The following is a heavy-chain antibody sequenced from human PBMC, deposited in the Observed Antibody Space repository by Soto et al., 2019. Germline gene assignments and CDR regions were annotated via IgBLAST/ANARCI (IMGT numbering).Heavy chain of an antibody. Sequence: ASVKVSCKASGYTFTSYDINWVRQATGQGLEWMGWMNPNSGNTGYAQKIQGRVTMTRNTSISTAYMELSSLRSEDTAVYYCARESSSWYWFDPWGQGTLVTVSS. CDR1: GYTFTSYD. CDR3: ARESSSWYWFDP. J-gene: IGHJ5*02. CDR2: MNPNSGNT. V-gene: IGHV1-8*01. D-gene: IGHD6-13*01.